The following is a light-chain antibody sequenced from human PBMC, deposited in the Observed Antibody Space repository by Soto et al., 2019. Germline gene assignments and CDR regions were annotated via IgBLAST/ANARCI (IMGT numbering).Light chain of an antibody. CDR1: QSVSSSY. Sequence: EIVLTQSPGTLSLSPGERATLSCRASQSVSSSYLAWYQQKPGQAPRLLIYGASRRATGIPDRFSGSGSGTDFTLTISRLEPEDFAVYYCQQYGSSRWTFGQGTKLEIK. V-gene: IGKV3-20*01. J-gene: IGKJ2*02. CDR2: GAS. CDR3: QQYGSSRWT.